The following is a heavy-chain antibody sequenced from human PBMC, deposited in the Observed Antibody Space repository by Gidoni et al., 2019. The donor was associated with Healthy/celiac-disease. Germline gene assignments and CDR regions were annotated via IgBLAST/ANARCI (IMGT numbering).Heavy chain of an antibody. CDR2: IKSKTDGGTT. V-gene: IGHV3-15*01. CDR1: GFTFSNAW. J-gene: IGHJ4*02. CDR3: TTLPLLNWVAAY. Sequence: EVQLVESGGGLVKPGGSLRLSCAASGFTFSNAWMSWVRQAPGKGLELVGRIKSKTDGGTTDYAAPVKGRFTISRDDSKNTLYLQMNSLKTEDTAVYYCTTLPLLNWVAAYWGQGTLVTVSS. D-gene: IGHD7-27*01.